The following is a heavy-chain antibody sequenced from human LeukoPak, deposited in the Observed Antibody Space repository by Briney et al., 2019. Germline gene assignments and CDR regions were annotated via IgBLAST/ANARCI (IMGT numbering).Heavy chain of an antibody. D-gene: IGHD4-23*01. CDR3: ARGPSYGGNSGYGMDV. V-gene: IGHV1-8*01. CDR2: MNPNSGNT. Sequence: ASVKVSCKASGYTFTSYDINWVRQATGQGREWMGWMNPNSGNTGYAQKFQGRVTMTRNTSISTAYMELSTLRSDDTAVYYCARGPSYGGNSGYGMDVWGQGTTVTVSS. J-gene: IGHJ6*02. CDR1: GYTFTSYD.